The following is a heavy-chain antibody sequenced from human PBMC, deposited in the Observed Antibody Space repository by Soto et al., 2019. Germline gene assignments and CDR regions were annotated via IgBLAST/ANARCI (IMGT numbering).Heavy chain of an antibody. Sequence: GGSLRLSCAASGFTFSNAWMSWVRQAPGKGLEWVGRIKSKTDGGTTDYAAPVKGRFTISRDDSKNTLYLQMNSLKTEDTAVYYCTTDPLVVPAATFSYWGQGTLVTVSS. CDR1: GFTFSNAW. CDR2: IKSKTDGGTT. J-gene: IGHJ4*02. CDR3: TTDPLVVPAATFSY. D-gene: IGHD2-2*01. V-gene: IGHV3-15*01.